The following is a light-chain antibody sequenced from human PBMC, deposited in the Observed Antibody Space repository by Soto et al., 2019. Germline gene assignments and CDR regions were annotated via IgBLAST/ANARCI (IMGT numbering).Light chain of an antibody. V-gene: IGKV1-27*01. Sequence: DIQMTQSPSSLSASVGDRVTITCRASQGIDNYLARYPKKQGKVPELLIYAASTLRSGVPSRFSGSGSGTDFTLTISSLQPEDVATYYCQKFNSGPFTFGPGTTVDIK. CDR2: AAS. CDR3: QKFNSGPFT. CDR1: QGIDNY. J-gene: IGKJ3*01.